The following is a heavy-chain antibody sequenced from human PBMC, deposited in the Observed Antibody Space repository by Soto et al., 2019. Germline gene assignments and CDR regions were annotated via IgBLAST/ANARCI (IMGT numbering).Heavy chain of an antibody. Sequence: PGGSLRLSCAASGFTFGNNAMHWVRQRPGKGLEWVSGISWNSGSVGYADSVKGRFTISRDNARNSLFLQMNSLRPEDTAFYYCVKDMWEHCTDTYCRTFDYWGQGTLVTVSS. J-gene: IGHJ4*02. V-gene: IGHV3-9*01. CDR2: ISWNSGSV. CDR1: GFTFGNNA. CDR3: VKDMWEHCTDTYCRTFDY. D-gene: IGHD2-8*02.